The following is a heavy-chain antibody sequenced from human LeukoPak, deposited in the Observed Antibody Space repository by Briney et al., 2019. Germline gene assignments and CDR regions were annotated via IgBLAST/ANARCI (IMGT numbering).Heavy chain of an antibody. J-gene: IGHJ4*02. V-gene: IGHV3-30*03. CDR1: GFTFSSYG. D-gene: IGHD5-18*01. Sequence: GGSLRLSCAASGFTFSSYGMHWVRQAPGKGLEWEAVISYDGSNKYYADSVKGRFTISRDNSKNTLYLQMNSLRAEDTAVYFCARGGSDTAMAHDYWGQGTLVTVSS. CDR2: ISYDGSNK. CDR3: ARGGSDTAMAHDY.